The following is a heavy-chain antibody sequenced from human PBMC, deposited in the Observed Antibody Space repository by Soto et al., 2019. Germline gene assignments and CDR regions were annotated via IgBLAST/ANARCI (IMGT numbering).Heavy chain of an antibody. CDR1: GGSISSYY. Sequence: PSETLSLTCAVSGGSISSYYWSWIRQPPGKGLEWIGYIYYSGSTNYNPSLKSRVTISVDTSKNQFSLKLSSVTAADTAVYYCARVHLAVAGPGFDYWGQGTLVTVSS. V-gene: IGHV4-59*01. CDR3: ARVHLAVAGPGFDY. D-gene: IGHD6-19*01. J-gene: IGHJ4*02. CDR2: IYYSGST.